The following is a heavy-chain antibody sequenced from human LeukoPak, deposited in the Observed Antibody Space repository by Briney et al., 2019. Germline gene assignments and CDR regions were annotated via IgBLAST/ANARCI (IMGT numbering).Heavy chain of an antibody. J-gene: IGHJ4*02. CDR3: ARGIGVPAAMLRYPKTFDY. Sequence: GAPRLSCAAPGFTFSSYGMHLVRQAPGKGLEWIGEINHSGSTNYNPSLKSRVTISVDTSKNQFSLKLSSVTAADTAVYYCARGIGVPAAMLRYPKTFDYWGQGTLVTVSS. CDR1: GFTFSSYG. V-gene: IGHV4-34*01. D-gene: IGHD2-2*01. CDR2: INHSGST.